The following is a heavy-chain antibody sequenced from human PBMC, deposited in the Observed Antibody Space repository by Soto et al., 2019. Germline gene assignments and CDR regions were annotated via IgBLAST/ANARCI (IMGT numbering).Heavy chain of an antibody. CDR3: ARSYSRTFYGYDT. Sequence: PSETLSLTCTVSGGSISSYHWSWIRQSPGKGLEWIGYVFYTGSTKYNPALKRRVTISVDTSKNQFSLKLSSVSAADTGLYYCARSYSRTFYGYDTWGQGILVTVSS. V-gene: IGHV4-59*01. J-gene: IGHJ5*02. D-gene: IGHD1-26*01. CDR1: GGSISSYH. CDR2: VFYTGST.